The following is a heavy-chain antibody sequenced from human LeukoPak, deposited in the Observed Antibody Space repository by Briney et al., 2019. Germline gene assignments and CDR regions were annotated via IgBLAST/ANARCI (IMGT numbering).Heavy chain of an antibody. CDR3: ARDWQRGIAAAGPAY. Sequence: GGSLRLSCAASGFTFSSYSMNWVRQAPGKGLEWVSYISSSSSTIYYADSVKGRFTISRDNAKNSLYLQMNSQRAEDTAVYYCARDWQRGIAAAGPAYWGQGTLVTVTS. J-gene: IGHJ4*02. D-gene: IGHD6-13*01. V-gene: IGHV3-48*01. CDR1: GFTFSSYS. CDR2: ISSSSSTI.